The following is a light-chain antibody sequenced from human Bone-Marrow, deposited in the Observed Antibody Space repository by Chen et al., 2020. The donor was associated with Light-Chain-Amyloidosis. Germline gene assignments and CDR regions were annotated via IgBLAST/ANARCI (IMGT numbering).Light chain of an antibody. CDR1: NIGSTS. CDR2: DDS. J-gene: IGLJ3*02. CDR3: QVWDRSSDRPV. V-gene: IGLV3-21*02. Sequence: SYVLTQPSSVSGAPGQTATIARGGNNIGSTSVHWYQQTPGQAPLLVVYDDSDRPSGIPERLSGSNSGKTATLTISRVEAGDEADYYCQVWDRSSDRPVFGGGTKLTVL.